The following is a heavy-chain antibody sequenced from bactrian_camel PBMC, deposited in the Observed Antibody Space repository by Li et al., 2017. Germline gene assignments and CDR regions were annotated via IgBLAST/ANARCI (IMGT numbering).Heavy chain of an antibody. CDR2: IYSEDGTT. Sequence: HVQLVESGGGSVAAGESLRLSCVASANVYCMGWFRQAPGKEREGVAYIYSEDGTTFYADSVKGRFTISRDNAENTMYLQLNSLKTEDTAMYYCAKSPRSRGYAPFAYWGQGTQVTV. CDR1: ANVYC. V-gene: IGHV3S1*01. J-gene: IGHJ4*01. CDR3: AKSPRSRGYAPFAY. D-gene: IGHD6*01.